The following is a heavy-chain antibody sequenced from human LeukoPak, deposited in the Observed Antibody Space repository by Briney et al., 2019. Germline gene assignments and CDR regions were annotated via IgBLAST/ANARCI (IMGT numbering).Heavy chain of an antibody. CDR2: ISAYNGNT. J-gene: IGHJ3*02. CDR3: ARERVPDCSGGSCYFSDAFDI. D-gene: IGHD2-15*01. V-gene: IGHV1-18*01. CDR1: GYTFTSYG. Sequence: ASVKVSCKASGYTFTSYGISWVRQAPGQGLEWMGWISAYNGNTNYAQKFRGRVTITRDTSASTAYMELNSLRSEDTAVYYCARERVPDCSGGSCYFSDAFDIWGQGTMVTVSS.